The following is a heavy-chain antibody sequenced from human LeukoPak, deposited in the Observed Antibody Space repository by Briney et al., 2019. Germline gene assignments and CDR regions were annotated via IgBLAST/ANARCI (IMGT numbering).Heavy chain of an antibody. CDR3: AKGFYIVEVPPAQPYFDY. V-gene: IGHV3-30*02. J-gene: IGHJ4*02. CDR1: EFSFSNYG. CDR2: IRYDGSNK. D-gene: IGHD2-21*01. Sequence: PGGSLRLSCAASEFSFSNYGMHWVRQAPGKGLEWVAFIRYDGSNKYYADSVKGRFTISRDNSKNTLDLQMNSLRAEDTAVYYCAKGFYIVEVPPAQPYFDYWGQGTLVTVSS.